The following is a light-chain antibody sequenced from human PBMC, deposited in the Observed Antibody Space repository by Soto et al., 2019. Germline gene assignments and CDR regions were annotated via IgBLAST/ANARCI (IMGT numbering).Light chain of an antibody. CDR3: QQPFNRQVT. V-gene: IGKV3-11*01. CDR2: DAS. Sequence: EIVFSQSLFTVSLHPEERATLSCRASQSVSSYLAWYQQKPGQAPRLLIYDASNRATGIPARFSGSGSGTDFTLTISSLEPEDCAVYYCQQPFNRQVTFGEGTRLEIK. J-gene: IGKJ5*01. CDR1: QSVSSY.